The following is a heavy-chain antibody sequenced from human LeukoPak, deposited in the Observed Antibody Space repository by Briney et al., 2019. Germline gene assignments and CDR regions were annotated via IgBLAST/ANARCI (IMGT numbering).Heavy chain of an antibody. Sequence: SETLSLPCTVSGYSISSGYYWGWIRQPPGKGLEWIGSIYHSGSTYYNPSLKSRVTISVDTSKNQVSLKLSSVTAADTAVYYCARGGYCGGDCYFYYWGQGTLVTVSS. J-gene: IGHJ4*02. D-gene: IGHD2-21*02. CDR1: GYSISSGYY. V-gene: IGHV4-38-2*02. CDR3: ARGGYCGGDCYFYY. CDR2: IYHSGST.